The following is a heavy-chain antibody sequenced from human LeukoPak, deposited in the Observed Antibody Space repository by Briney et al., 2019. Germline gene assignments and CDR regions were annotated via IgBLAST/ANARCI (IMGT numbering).Heavy chain of an antibody. Sequence: GASVRVSCKVSGYTLTELSMHWGRQAPGKGLEWMGGFDPEDGETIYAQKFQGRVTMAEDTSTDTAYMELSSLRSEDTAVYYCATGSSGWYLDYWGQGTLVTVSS. V-gene: IGHV1-24*01. CDR3: ATGSSGWYLDY. CDR2: FDPEDGET. CDR1: GYTLTELS. J-gene: IGHJ4*02. D-gene: IGHD6-19*01.